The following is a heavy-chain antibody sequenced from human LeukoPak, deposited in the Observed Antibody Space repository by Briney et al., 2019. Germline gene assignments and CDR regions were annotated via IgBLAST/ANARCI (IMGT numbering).Heavy chain of an antibody. CDR2: ISSSGSTI. CDR3: ARDSLPGGHYDSSGYPDY. D-gene: IGHD3-22*01. CDR1: GFTFSDYY. V-gene: IGHV3-11*01. J-gene: IGHJ4*02. Sequence: GGSLRLSCAASGFTFSDYYMSWVRQAPGKGLEWVSYISSSGSTIYYADSVKGRFTISRDNAKNSLYLQMNSLRAEDTAVYYCARDSLPGGHYDSSGYPDYWGQGTLVTVSS.